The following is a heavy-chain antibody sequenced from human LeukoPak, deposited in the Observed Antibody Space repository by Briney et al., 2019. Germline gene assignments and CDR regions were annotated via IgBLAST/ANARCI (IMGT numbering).Heavy chain of an antibody. CDR2: IYSSGST. D-gene: IGHD5-12*01. V-gene: IGHV4-4*07. Sequence: SETLSLTCSVSGGSISGYYWSWIGQPAGKGLEWIGRIYSSGSTNYNPSLKSRVTMSVDTSKNQFSLKLRSVTAADTAVYYCARDVNSGYGLSLDYWGQGTLVTVSS. CDR1: GGSISGYY. CDR3: ARDVNSGYGLSLDY. J-gene: IGHJ4*02.